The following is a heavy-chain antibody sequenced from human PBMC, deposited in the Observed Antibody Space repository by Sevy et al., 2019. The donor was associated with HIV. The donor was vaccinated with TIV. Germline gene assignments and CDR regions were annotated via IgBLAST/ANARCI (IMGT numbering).Heavy chain of an antibody. Sequence: GGSLRLSCVASGFTFSDHYMEWVRQAPGEGLEWVGRTRNKADGYTTEYAASVKGRFTISRDESKNSLYVQMNSLKAEDMAVYYCATHAGIAAAGRVFDYWGQGTLVTVSS. V-gene: IGHV3-72*01. CDR3: ATHAGIAAAGRVFDY. J-gene: IGHJ4*02. D-gene: IGHD6-13*01. CDR1: GFTFSDHY. CDR2: TRNKADGYTT.